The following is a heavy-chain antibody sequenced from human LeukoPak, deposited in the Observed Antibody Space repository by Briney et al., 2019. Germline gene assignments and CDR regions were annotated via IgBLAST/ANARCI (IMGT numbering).Heavy chain of an antibody. Sequence: TASETLSLTCTVSGGSISSYYWSWIRQPPGKGLEWIGYIYYSGSTNYNPSLKSRVTISVDTSKNQFSLKLSSVTAADTAVYYCARAVYEDGMEGWGEGTTVTVSS. V-gene: IGHV4-59*01. CDR2: IYYSGST. J-gene: IGHJ6*01. D-gene: IGHD3-3*01. CDR1: GGSISSYY. CDR3: ARAVYEDGMEG.